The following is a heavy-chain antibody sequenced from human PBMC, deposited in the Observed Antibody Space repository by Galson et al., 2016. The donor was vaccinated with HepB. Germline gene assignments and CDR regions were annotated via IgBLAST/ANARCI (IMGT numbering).Heavy chain of an antibody. Sequence: SLRLSCAASGFTFGDYGMSWFRQAPGKGLEWVGFIRRKSYGGTIEYAASMKDRFIISRDDSKNIAYLQMNNLKTEDTAVYYCTRDSPLRFLEWLQSYNYYYMDVWGKGTTVTVSS. J-gene: IGHJ6*03. V-gene: IGHV3-49*03. CDR3: TRDSPLRFLEWLQSYNYYYMDV. D-gene: IGHD3-3*01. CDR1: GFTFGDYG. CDR2: IRRKSYGGTI.